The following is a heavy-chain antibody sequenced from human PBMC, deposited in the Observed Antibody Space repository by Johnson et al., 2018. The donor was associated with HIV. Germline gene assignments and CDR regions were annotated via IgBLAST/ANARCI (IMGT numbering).Heavy chain of an antibody. V-gene: IGHV3-30*02. Sequence: VQLVESGGGVVQPGGSLRLSCAASGFTFSSYGMHWVRQAPGKGLEWVAFIRYDGSNKYYADSVKGRFTISRDNSKNTLYLQMNSLRAEDTAVYYCAKDKSGRYYDSSGYSLDDAFDIWGQGTVVTVSS. J-gene: IGHJ3*02. CDR1: GFTFSSYG. CDR3: AKDKSGRYYDSSGYSLDDAFDI. D-gene: IGHD3-22*01. CDR2: IRYDGSNK.